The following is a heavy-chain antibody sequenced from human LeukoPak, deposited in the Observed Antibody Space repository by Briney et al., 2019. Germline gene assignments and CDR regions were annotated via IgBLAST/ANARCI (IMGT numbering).Heavy chain of an antibody. Sequence: GGSLRLSCAASGFTFSSYAMSWVRQAPGKGLEWVSAISGSGGSIYYADSVKGRFTISRDNSKNTLYLQMNSLRAEDTAVYYCAKDRSSSGWYASFFDYWGQGTLVTVSS. CDR2: ISGSGGSI. CDR1: GFTFSSYA. J-gene: IGHJ4*02. V-gene: IGHV3-23*01. CDR3: AKDRSSSGWYASFFDY. D-gene: IGHD6-19*01.